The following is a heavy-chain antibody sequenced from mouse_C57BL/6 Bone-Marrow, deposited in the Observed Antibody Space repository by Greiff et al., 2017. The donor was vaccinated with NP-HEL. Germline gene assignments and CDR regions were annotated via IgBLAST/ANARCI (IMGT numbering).Heavy chain of an antibody. J-gene: IGHJ3*01. CDR1: GYTFTDYY. V-gene: IGHV1-76*01. D-gene: IGHD1-1*01. Sequence: VKLQQSGAELVRPGASVKLSCKASGYTFTDYYINWVKQRPGQGLEWIARIYPGSGNTYYNEKFKGKATLTAEKSSSTAYMQLSSLTSEDSAVYFCAREYYGSTFAYWGQGTLVTVSA. CDR2: IYPGSGNT. CDR3: AREYYGSTFAY.